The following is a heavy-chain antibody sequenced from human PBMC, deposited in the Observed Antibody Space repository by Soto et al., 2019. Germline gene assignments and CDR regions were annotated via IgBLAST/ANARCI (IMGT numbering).Heavy chain of an antibody. Sequence: SETLSLTCTVSGGSISSYYWSWIRQPPGKGLEWIGYIYYSGSTNYNPPLKSRVTISVDTSKNQFSLKLSSVTAADTAVYYCARDMGTHLLNYYYDSSGSTPPNWFDPWGQGTLVTVSS. J-gene: IGHJ5*02. V-gene: IGHV4-59*01. CDR3: ARDMGTHLLNYYYDSSGSTPPNWFDP. CDR2: IYYSGST. D-gene: IGHD3-22*01. CDR1: GGSISSYY.